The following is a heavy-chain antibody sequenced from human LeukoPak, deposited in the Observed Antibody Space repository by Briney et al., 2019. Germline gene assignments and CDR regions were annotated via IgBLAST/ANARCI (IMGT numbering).Heavy chain of an antibody. CDR1: GFTFSSYG. J-gene: IGHJ6*03. Sequence: GGSLRLSXAASGFTFSSYGMHWVRQAPGKGLEWVAVIWYDGSNKYYADSVKGRFTISRDNSKNTLYLQMNSLRAEDTAVYYCAKDLNYYYMDVWGKGTTVTVSS. CDR2: IWYDGSNK. V-gene: IGHV3-33*06. CDR3: AKDLNYYYMDV.